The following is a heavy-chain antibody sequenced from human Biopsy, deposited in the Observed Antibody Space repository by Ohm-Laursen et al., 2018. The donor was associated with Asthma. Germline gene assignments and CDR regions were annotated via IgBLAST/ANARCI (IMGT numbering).Heavy chain of an antibody. V-gene: IGHV1-24*01. CDR3: TSDFPKDYVRYNFQF. CDR1: GYSLTDLS. D-gene: IGHD4-17*01. J-gene: IGHJ4*02. Sequence: ASVKVSCKISGYSLTDLSMHWARQAPGQGLEWMGGHDHEEGGTVNARRFQGRVTMTEDTSTDTAYMELSSLSSDDTAVYYCTSDFPKDYVRYNFQFWGQGTLVTVSS. CDR2: HDHEEGGT.